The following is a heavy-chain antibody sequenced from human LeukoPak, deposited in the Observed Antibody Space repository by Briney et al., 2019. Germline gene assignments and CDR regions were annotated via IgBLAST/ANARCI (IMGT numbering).Heavy chain of an antibody. CDR3: ARDRYYYDSSGYLLDY. D-gene: IGHD3-22*01. CDR1: GDSITSGSYY. CDR2: IYTTGST. Sequence: PSETLSLTCTVSGDSITSGSYYWSWIRQPAGKGLEWIGRIYTTGSTSYNPSLKSRVTISLDMSKNQFSLKLSSVTAADTAVYYCARDRYYYDSSGYLLDYWGQGTLVTVSS. J-gene: IGHJ4*02. V-gene: IGHV4-61*02.